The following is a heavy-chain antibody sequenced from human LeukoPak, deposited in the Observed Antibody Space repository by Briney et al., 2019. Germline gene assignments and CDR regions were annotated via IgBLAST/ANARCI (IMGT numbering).Heavy chain of an antibody. CDR1: GYTFTSYY. CDR3: ARDDCGGDCYPNGAYGMNV. D-gene: IGHD2-21*02. V-gene: IGHV1-46*01. J-gene: IGHJ6*02. CDR2: INPSGGST. Sequence: GASVKVSCKASGYTFTSYYMHWVRQAPGQGLEWMGIINPSGGSTSYAQKFQGRVTMTTDTSTSTAYMELRSLRSDDTAVYYCARDDCGGDCYPNGAYGMNVWGQGTTVTVSS.